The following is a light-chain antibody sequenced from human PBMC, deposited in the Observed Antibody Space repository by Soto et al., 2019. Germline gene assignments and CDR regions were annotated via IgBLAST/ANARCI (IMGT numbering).Light chain of an antibody. J-gene: IGKJ1*01. CDR2: AAS. CDR3: LQDYGDSWT. V-gene: IGKV1-6*01. CDR1: RDVGSD. Sequence: QMTRSPSSLSASVGEKIIITCRASRDVGSDVSWYQQKPGQAPKLLIYAASNLYTGVPSRFSGSRSGTEFTLTISSLQPEDFASYYCLQDYGDSWTFGQGTKLDIK.